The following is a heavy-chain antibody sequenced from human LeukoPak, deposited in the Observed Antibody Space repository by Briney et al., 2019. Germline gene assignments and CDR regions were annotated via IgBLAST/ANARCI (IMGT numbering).Heavy chain of an antibody. CDR1: GGSISNTNW. Sequence: SETLSLTCAVSGGSISNTNWWNWVRQPPEKGLEWIGEIDQSGTTNYNPSLKGRVTISVDTSKNQFSLKLSSVTAADTAVYYCARHSSSWYPRFNYFDYWGQGTLVTVSS. D-gene: IGHD6-13*01. CDR3: ARHSSSWYPRFNYFDY. J-gene: IGHJ4*02. V-gene: IGHV4-4*02. CDR2: IDQSGTT.